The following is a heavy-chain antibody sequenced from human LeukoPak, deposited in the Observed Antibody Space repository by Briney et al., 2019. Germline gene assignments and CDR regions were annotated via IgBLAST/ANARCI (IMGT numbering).Heavy chain of an antibody. CDR1: GGSISSSSYY. J-gene: IGHJ3*02. CDR3: ARPNYYGSSGPTHLAAFDI. CDR2: IYYSGST. D-gene: IGHD3-22*01. Sequence: SETLSLTCTVSGGSISSSSYYWGWIRQPPGKGLEWIGSIYYSGSTYYNPSLKSRVTISVDTSKNQFSLKLSSVTAADTAVYYCARPNYYGSSGPTHLAAFDIWGQGTMVTVSS. V-gene: IGHV4-39*01.